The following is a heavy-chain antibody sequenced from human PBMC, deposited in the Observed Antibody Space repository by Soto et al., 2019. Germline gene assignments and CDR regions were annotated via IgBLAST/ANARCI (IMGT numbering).Heavy chain of an antibody. CDR2: ITYDGSNQ. CDR3: ARAPSGSYPEFDY. V-gene: IGHV3-30-3*01. J-gene: IGHJ4*02. D-gene: IGHD1-26*01. Sequence: GGSLRLSCAASGFIFSSYTMHWVRQAPGKGLERVGVITYDGSNQYYADSVKGRFTISRDNSRNMLFLQMNSLGPDETAVYYFARAPSGSYPEFDYWGQGTLVTVSS. CDR1: GFIFSSYT.